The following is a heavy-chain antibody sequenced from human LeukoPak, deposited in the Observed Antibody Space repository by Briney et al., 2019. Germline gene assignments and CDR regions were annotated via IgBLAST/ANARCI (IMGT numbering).Heavy chain of an antibody. CDR1: GFTFSSYA. CDR2: ISGSGGST. D-gene: IGHD3-22*01. V-gene: IGHV3-23*01. CDR3: AKRNTMIVVVSTYYGMDV. Sequence: GGSLRLSCAASGFTFSSYAMSWVRQAPGKGLEWVSAISGSGGSTYYADSAKGRFTISRDNSKNTLYLQMNSLRAEDTAVYYCAKRNTMIVVVSTYYGMDVWGQGTTVTVSS. J-gene: IGHJ6*02.